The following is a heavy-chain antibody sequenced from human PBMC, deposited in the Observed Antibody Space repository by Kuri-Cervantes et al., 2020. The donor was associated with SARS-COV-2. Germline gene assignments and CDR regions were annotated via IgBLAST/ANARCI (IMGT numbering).Heavy chain of an antibody. J-gene: IGHJ4*02. CDR3: ARHYYGSGSYYAVPVLWSH. CDR1: GYSISSGYY. V-gene: IGHV4-38-2*01. D-gene: IGHD3-10*01. Sequence: GSLRLSCAVSGYSISSGYYWGWIRQPPGKGLEWIGSIYHSGSTYYNPSLKSRVTISVDTSKNQFSLKLSSVTAADTAAYYCARHYYGSGSYYAVPVLWSHWGQGTLVTVSS. CDR2: IYHSGST.